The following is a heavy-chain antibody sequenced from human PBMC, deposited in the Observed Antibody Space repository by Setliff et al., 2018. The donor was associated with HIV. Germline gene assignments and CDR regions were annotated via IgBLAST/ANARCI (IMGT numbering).Heavy chain of an antibody. J-gene: IGHJ6*03. Sequence: GESLKISCAASGFTFSIYEMNWVRQAPGKGLEWVSVIYSGASSTYYADSVKGRFTISRDNSKNTLYLQMNSLRAEDTAVYYCAKTSSIVATGPLNYYYYMDVWGKGTTVTVSS. V-gene: IGHV3-23*03. CDR3: AKTSSIVATGPLNYYYYMDV. D-gene: IGHD6-13*01. CDR1: GFTFSIYE. CDR2: IYSGASST.